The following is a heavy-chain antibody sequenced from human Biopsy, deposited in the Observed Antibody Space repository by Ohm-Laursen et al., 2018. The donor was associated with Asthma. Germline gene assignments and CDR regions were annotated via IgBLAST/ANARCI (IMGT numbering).Heavy chain of an antibody. Sequence: SLRLSCAASGFTFVDYSMNWVRQAPGKGLEWVSYISSSSSTIYYAYSVKGRFTISRDNAKNSLYLQMNSLRDEDTAVYYCARFKRGYSYGYAGVFDYWGQGTLVTVSS. D-gene: IGHD5-18*01. J-gene: IGHJ4*02. CDR3: ARFKRGYSYGYAGVFDY. V-gene: IGHV3-48*02. CDR1: GFTFVDYS. CDR2: ISSSSSTI.